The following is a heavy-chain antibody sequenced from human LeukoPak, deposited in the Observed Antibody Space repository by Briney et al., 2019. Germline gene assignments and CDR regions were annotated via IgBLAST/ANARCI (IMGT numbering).Heavy chain of an antibody. CDR3: ASCSGGPNYYYYMDV. CDR2: IYYSGST. J-gene: IGHJ6*03. V-gene: IGHV4-39*07. Sequence: PSETLSLTCTVSGGSISSSSYYWGWIRQPPGKGLECIGSIYYSGSTYYNPSLKSRVTISVDTSKNQFSLKLSSVTAADTAVYYCASCSGGPNYYYYMDVWGKGTTVTISS. D-gene: IGHD2-15*01. CDR1: GGSISSSSYY.